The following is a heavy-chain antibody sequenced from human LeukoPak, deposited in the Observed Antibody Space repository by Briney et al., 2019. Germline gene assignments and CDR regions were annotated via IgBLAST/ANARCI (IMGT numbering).Heavy chain of an antibody. CDR2: IYSGGST. CDR3: AGVARGGIDYFDY. CDR1: GFTVSSNY. J-gene: IGHJ4*02. V-gene: IGHV3-53*01. Sequence: GGSLRLSCAASGFTVSSNYMSWVRQAPGKGLEWVSVIYSGGSTYYADSVKGRFTISRDNSKNTLYLQMNSLRAEDTAVYYCAGVARGGIDYFDYWGQGTLVTVSS. D-gene: IGHD3-16*01.